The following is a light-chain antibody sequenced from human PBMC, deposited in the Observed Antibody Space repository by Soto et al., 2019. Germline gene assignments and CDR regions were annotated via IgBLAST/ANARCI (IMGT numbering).Light chain of an antibody. CDR2: EDN. CDR1: SGSIASNY. V-gene: IGLV6-57*03. Sequence: NFMLTQPHSVSESPGKTVVISCTRSSGSIASNYVQWYQQRPGSAPTTVIYEDNQRPSGVPDRFSGSIDSSSNSASLTISGLKTEDEADYYCQSYDINNVVFGGGTKVTAL. J-gene: IGLJ2*01. CDR3: QSYDINNVV.